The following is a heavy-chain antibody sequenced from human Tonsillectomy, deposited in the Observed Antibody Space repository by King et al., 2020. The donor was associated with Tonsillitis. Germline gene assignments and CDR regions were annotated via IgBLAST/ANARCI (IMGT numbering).Heavy chain of an antibody. V-gene: IGHV3-23*04. Sequence: EVQLVESGGGLVQPGGSLRLSCAASGFTFSSYAMSWVRQAPGKGLEWVSAISGSGGSTYYADSVKGRFTISRDNSKNTLYLQMNSLRAEDTAVYYCAKGGYGSSTSCYTIREYYYYGMDVWGQGTTVTVSS. CDR2: ISGSGGST. D-gene: IGHD2-2*02. CDR3: AKGGYGSSTSCYTIREYYYYGMDV. J-gene: IGHJ6*01. CDR1: GFTFSSYA.